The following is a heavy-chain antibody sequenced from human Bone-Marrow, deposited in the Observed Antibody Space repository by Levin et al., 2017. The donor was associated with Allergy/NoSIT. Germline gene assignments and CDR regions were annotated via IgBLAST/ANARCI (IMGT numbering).Heavy chain of an antibody. CDR3: TRDAAYYYAPDAYDV. CDR2: IKGKVYGETI. D-gene: IGHD3-10*01. V-gene: IGHV3-49*03. J-gene: IGHJ3*01. CDR1: GFTFADYP. Sequence: SCTASGFTFADYPISWLRQAPGKGLEWVGFIKGKVYGETIAYAASVKGRFTISRDDSKGIAYLKMDSLRAGDTAVYYCTRDAAYYYAPDAYDVWGQGTTVTVSS.